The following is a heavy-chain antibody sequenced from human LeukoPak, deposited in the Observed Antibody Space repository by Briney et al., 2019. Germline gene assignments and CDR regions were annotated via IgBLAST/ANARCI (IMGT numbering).Heavy chain of an antibody. CDR3: AREYCSSTSCSGGWWFDP. CDR1: GYTFTSYG. V-gene: IGHV1-18*01. Sequence: GASVKVSCKASGYTFTSYGISWVRQAPGQGLEWMGWISAYNGNTNYAQKFQGRVTMTRSSSISTAYMELNSLRSDDTAVYYCAREYCSSTSCSGGWWFDPWGQGTLVTVSS. CDR2: ISAYNGNT. J-gene: IGHJ5*02. D-gene: IGHD2-2*01.